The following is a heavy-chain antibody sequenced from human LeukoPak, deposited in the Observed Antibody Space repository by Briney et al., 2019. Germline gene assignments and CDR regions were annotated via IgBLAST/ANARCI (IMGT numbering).Heavy chain of an antibody. CDR1: GVSISSGGYY. D-gene: IGHD4-23*01. V-gene: IGHV4-31*03. J-gene: IGHJ4*02. Sequence: SETLSLTCTVSGVSISSGGYYWSWIRQHPGKGLEGIGYIYYSGSTYYNPCLKSRVTISVDTSKNQFSLKLSCVTAADTAVYYCARGNYGGNSFHYWGQGTLVTVSS. CDR3: ARGNYGGNSFHY. CDR2: IYYSGST.